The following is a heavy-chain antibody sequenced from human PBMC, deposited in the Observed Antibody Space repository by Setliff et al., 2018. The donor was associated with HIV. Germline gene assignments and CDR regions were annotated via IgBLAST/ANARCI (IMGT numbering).Heavy chain of an antibody. CDR3: ARYKCINFACVGFDI. CDR1: RDSINGHW. V-gene: IGHV4-59*11. CDR2: IHYSGIT. Sequence: SLTCTVSRDSINGHWWSWIRQPPGKGLEWTGSIHYSGITHYNPSLKSRLTMSVDTSKNQVSLKLTSVTAADTAAYYCARYKCINFACVGFDIWGQGTVATVSS. J-gene: IGHJ3*02. D-gene: IGHD3-9*01.